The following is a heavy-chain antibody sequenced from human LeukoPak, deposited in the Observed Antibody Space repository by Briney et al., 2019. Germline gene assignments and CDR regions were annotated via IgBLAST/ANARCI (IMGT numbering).Heavy chain of an antibody. V-gene: IGHV1-18*01. CDR2: ISAYNGNT. Sequence: ASVKVSCKASGYTFTSYGISWVRQAPGQGLEWMGWISAYNGNTNYAQKLQGRVTMTTDTSTSTAYMELRSLRSDDTAVYYCARDLGNWNDFSGRCWFDPWGQGTLVTVSS. D-gene: IGHD1-1*01. J-gene: IGHJ5*02. CDR3: ARDLGNWNDFSGRCWFDP. CDR1: GYTFTSYG.